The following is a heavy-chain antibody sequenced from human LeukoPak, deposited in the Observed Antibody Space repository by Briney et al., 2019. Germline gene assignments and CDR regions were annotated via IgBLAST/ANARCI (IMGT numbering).Heavy chain of an antibody. V-gene: IGHV1-46*01. CDR3: ARVFSSSGYGY. CDR2: INPSGGST. CDR1: GYTFTSYY. D-gene: IGHD3-22*01. J-gene: IGHJ4*02. Sequence: ASVKVSCXASGYTFTSYYMHWVRQARGQGLEWMGIINPSGGSTSYAQKFQGRVTMTRDTSTSTVYMELSSLRSEDTAVYYCARVFSSSGYGYWGQGTLVTVSS.